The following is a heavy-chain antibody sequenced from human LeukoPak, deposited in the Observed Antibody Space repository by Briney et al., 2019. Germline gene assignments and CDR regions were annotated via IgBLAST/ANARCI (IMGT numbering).Heavy chain of an antibody. Sequence: SETLSLTCTVSGGSISSSIYYWGWIRQPPGKGLEWIGSIHYSGSTYYNPSLESRVTISVDTSKNQISLKLSSVTAADTAVYYCARGSSQTNWFDPWGQGTLVTVSS. J-gene: IGHJ5*02. CDR3: ARGSSQTNWFDP. CDR1: GGSISSSIYY. D-gene: IGHD6-13*01. CDR2: IHYSGST. V-gene: IGHV4-39*07.